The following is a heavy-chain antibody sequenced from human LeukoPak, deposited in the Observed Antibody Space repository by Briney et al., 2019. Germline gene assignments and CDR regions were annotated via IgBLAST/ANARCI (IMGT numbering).Heavy chain of an antibody. CDR2: IYPGDSDT. D-gene: IGHD2-2*01. Sequence: GESLKISCKGSGYSFTSYWIGWVRQMPGKGLEWVGIIYPGDSDTRYSPSFQGQVTISADKSISTAYLQWSSLKASDTAMYYCARRPPYCSSTSCYFYYYGMDVWGQGTTVTVSS. CDR1: GYSFTSYW. V-gene: IGHV5-51*01. J-gene: IGHJ6*02. CDR3: ARRPPYCSSTSCYFYYYGMDV.